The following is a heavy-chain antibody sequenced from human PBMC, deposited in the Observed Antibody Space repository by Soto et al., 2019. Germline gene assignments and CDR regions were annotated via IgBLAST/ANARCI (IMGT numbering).Heavy chain of an antibody. V-gene: IGHV4-39*01. CDR2: IYDSGST. Sequence: SETLSLTCTVSGGSISSSSYYWNWIRQSPGKGLEWIGSIYDSGSTYYNPSLKSRVAISVDTSKNQYSLKLSFVTAADTAVYYCARRYNWFDPWGRGTLVTVSS. CDR3: ARRYNWFDP. CDR1: GGSISSSSYY. J-gene: IGHJ5*02.